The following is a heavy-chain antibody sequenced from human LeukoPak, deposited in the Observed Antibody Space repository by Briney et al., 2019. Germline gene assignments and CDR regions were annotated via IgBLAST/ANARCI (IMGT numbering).Heavy chain of an antibody. J-gene: IGHJ4*02. Sequence: GGSLRLSCAASGFTFSNYAMNWVRQAPGKGLGWVSTISGGGGSTYYADSVKGRFTISRDNSKNTLYLQVNSLRAEDTAVYYCAKGGKWDVTPFDYWGQGTLVTVSS. V-gene: IGHV3-23*01. CDR2: ISGGGGST. CDR1: GFTFSNYA. CDR3: AKGGKWDVTPFDY. D-gene: IGHD1-26*01.